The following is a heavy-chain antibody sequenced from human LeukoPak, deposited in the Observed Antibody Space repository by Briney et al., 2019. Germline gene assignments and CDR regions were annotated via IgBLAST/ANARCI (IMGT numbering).Heavy chain of an antibody. J-gene: IGHJ5*02. Sequence: WASVKVSCKASGYTFPSYGISWLRPAPGQGLEGMGWISAYNGNTNYAQKLQGRVTMTTDTSTRIAYMELRSLRADDTVVYYCARDHCSSSSWRLNWFDLWGQGTLVTVSS. CDR2: ISAYNGNT. CDR3: ARDHCSSSSWRLNWFDL. V-gene: IGHV1-18*01. CDR1: GYTFPSYG. D-gene: IGHD2-15*01.